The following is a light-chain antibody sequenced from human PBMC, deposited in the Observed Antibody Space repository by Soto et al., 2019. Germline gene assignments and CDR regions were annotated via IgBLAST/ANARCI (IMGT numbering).Light chain of an antibody. Sequence: EIVLTQSPGTLSLSPGERATLSCRASQSVSSSYLAWYQQKPGQAPRLLIYGASSRATGIPDRFSGSGSGTDFTLTISRLEPEDFAVYYCQQCGSSPRENTFGQGTKVEIK. J-gene: IGKJ1*01. CDR3: QQCGSSPRENT. CDR1: QSVSSSY. V-gene: IGKV3-20*01. CDR2: GAS.